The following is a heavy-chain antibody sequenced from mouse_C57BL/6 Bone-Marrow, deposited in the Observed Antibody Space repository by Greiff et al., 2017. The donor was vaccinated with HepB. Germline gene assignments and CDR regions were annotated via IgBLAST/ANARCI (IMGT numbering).Heavy chain of an antibody. Sequence: EESGPGLVKPSQSLSLTCSVTGYSITSGYYWNWIRKFPGNKLEWMGYISYDGSNNYKPSLKNRISITRDTAKNQFFLKLNSVTTEDTATYYYAREQLRSLAYWGQGTLVTVSA. D-gene: IGHD3-2*02. CDR1: GYSITSGYY. CDR3: AREQLRSLAY. CDR2: ISYDGSN. J-gene: IGHJ3*01. V-gene: IGHV3-6*01.